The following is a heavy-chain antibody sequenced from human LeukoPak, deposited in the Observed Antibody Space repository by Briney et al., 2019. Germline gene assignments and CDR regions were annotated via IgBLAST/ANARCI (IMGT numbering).Heavy chain of an antibody. J-gene: IGHJ4*02. D-gene: IGHD4-17*01. Sequence: GSSVKVACKASGGTFSTYAINWVRQAPGQGLEWMGRIIPIFGTTDYAQKFQDRVTFTADRSTSTTYMDLSSLTSEDTAVYYCARAPNAFGDYPFDSWGQGTLVTVSS. CDR1: GGTFSTYA. CDR3: ARAPNAFGDYPFDS. V-gene: IGHV1-69*06. CDR2: IIPIFGTT.